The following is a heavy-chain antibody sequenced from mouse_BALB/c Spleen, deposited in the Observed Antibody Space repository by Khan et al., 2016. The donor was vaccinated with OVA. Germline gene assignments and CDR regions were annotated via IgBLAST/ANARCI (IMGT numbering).Heavy chain of an antibody. V-gene: IGHV1S136*01. J-gene: IGHJ4*01. D-gene: IGHD1-1*01. CDR2: IYPYTDDT. Sequence: EVQLQESGPELVKPGASVKMSCKASGYTFTDYVIHWVKQKPGQGLEWIGYIYPYTDDTESTEGFKGKATLTLDKSSSTAYMDLSSLTSADSSGYYCARSTTDYYTMDYWGQGTSVTVSS. CDR1: GYTFTDYV. CDR3: ARSTTDYYTMDY.